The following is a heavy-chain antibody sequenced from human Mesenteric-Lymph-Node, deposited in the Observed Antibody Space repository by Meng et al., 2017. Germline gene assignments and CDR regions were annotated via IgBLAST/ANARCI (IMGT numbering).Heavy chain of an antibody. V-gene: IGHV4-34*01. D-gene: IGHD3-10*01. J-gene: IGHJ5*02. CDR3: AKTGHRFDP. CDR1: VESFNDHC. CDR2: INHSGRA. Sequence: QLQLPESGPGLVKPSETLSLTSAVYVESFNDHCWSWIRQPPGMGLEWIXEINHSGRANYNPSLKSRVSISVDTSKNQFSLKLSSMTAADTAMYYCAKTGHRFDPWGQGTLVTVSS.